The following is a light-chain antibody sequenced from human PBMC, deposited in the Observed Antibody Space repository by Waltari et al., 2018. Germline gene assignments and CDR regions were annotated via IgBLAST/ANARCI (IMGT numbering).Light chain of an antibody. CDR2: KDR. CDR1: VLAQKS. Sequence: SYELTQPSSVSVSPGQTARITCYGDVLAQKSARWFQQKPGQAPVVVIYKDRERPSGIPERFSGSSSGTTVTLTISGAQVEDEGDYYCYSATDNYRVFGGGTKLTVL. V-gene: IGLV3-27*01. J-gene: IGLJ3*02. CDR3: YSATDNYRV.